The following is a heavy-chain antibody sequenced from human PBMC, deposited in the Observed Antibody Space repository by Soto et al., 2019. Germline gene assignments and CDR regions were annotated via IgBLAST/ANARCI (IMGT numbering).Heavy chain of an antibody. J-gene: IGHJ4*02. CDR3: ARDLSEYSGYDGFDY. CDR2: IYRAGST. Sequence: GGSLRLSCAASGFTVSSNYMSWVRQAPGKGLEWVSVIYRAGSTYYADSVEGRFTIARDNTKNTLYLQMNSLRAEGTAVYYCARDLSEYSGYDGFDYWGQGTLVTVSS. D-gene: IGHD5-12*01. V-gene: IGHV3-66*01. CDR1: GFTVSSNY.